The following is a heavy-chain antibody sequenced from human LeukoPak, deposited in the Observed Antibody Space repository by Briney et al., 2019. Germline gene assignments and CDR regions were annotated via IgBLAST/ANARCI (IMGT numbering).Heavy chain of an antibody. J-gene: IGHJ4*02. D-gene: IGHD5-12*01. CDR2: ISSSGSTI. V-gene: IGHV3-48*03. Sequence: PGGSLRLSCAASGFTFSSYEMNWVRQAPGKGLEWVSYISSSGSTIYYADSVKGRFTISRDNAKNSLYLQMNSLIAEDTAVYYCARDGPRRGYSGYDYAANWGQGTLVTVSS. CDR3: ARDGPRRGYSGYDYAAN. CDR1: GFTFSSYE.